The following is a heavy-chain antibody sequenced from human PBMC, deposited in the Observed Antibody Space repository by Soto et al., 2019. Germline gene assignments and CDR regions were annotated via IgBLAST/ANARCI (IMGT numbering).Heavy chain of an antibody. V-gene: IGHV3-33*01. CDR3: ARDDIPGIAVSTYGMDV. CDR1: GFIFSNFG. CDR2: IWYDGSNE. J-gene: IGHJ6*02. Sequence: PGGSLRLSCAASGFIFSNFGMHWVRQAPGKGLEWVAVIWYDGSNEYYADSVEGRFTISKDNSKSTLYLQMNSLRADDTSVYYCARDDIPGIAVSTYGMDVWGQGTTVTVS. D-gene: IGHD6-19*01.